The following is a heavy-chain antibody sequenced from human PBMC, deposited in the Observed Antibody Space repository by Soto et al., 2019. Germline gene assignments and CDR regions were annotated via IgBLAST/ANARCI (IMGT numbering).Heavy chain of an antibody. J-gene: IGHJ6*02. D-gene: IGHD6-13*01. V-gene: IGHV5-51*01. Sequence: GESLKISCMGSGYSFTSYWIGWVRQMQGKGLEGMGIIYPGESDTRYSPSFQGQVTISADKSISTAYLQWSSLKASDTAMYYCARHGEQQLENYYYHYGMDVWRQGTTVTVSS. CDR3: ARHGEQQLENYYYHYGMDV. CDR2: IYPGESDT. CDR1: GYSFTSYW.